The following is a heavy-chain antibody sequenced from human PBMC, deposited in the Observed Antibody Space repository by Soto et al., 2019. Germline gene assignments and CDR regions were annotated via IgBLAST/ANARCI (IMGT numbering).Heavy chain of an antibody. D-gene: IGHD3-10*01. V-gene: IGHV4-59*08. CDR2: MYNSGST. CDR3: ASMGYHYGSGSYPLDY. Sequence: ETLSLTCTVSGGSISSYYWTWIRQPPGKGLEWIGFMYNSGSTHYNPSLKSRVTISLDTSKNQFSLNLRSVTAADTAVYYCASMGYHYGSGSYPLDYWGPGTLDTVSS. CDR1: GGSISSYY. J-gene: IGHJ4*02.